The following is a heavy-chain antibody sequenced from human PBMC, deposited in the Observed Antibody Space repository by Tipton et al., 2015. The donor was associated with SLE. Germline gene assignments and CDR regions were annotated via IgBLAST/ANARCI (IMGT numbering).Heavy chain of an antibody. CDR3: ARGKSRAIRGYGMDV. Sequence: TLSLTCAVYGGSFTSSSYYWAWIRQSPGKGVEWIGEINHRGSTNHNPSLKSRVTISVDTSKNQFSLKLSSVTAADTAVYYCARGKSRAIRGYGMDVWGQGTTVTVSS. D-gene: IGHD3-3*01. CDR1: GGSFTSSSYY. CDR2: INHRGST. V-gene: IGHV4-34*01. J-gene: IGHJ6*02.